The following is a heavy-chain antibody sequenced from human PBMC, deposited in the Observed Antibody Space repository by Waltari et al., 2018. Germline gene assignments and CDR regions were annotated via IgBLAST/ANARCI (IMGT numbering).Heavy chain of an antibody. J-gene: IGHJ4*02. D-gene: IGHD1-26*01. Sequence: QVQLVQSGAEVKNPGASVKLSCKTSGYTFSNYDVSWVRQAPGRGLEWMGWMNPNSGNLGFAQGFQGRVMCTADTSTTTAYMELSSLRSEDTAVYYCASRIVGAHYGDYWGQGTLVTVSS. CDR1: GYTFSNYD. CDR2: MNPNSGNL. CDR3: ASRIVGAHYGDY. V-gene: IGHV1-8*03.